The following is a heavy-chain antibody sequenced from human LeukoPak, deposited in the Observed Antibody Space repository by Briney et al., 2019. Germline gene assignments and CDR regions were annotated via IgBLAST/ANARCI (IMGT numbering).Heavy chain of an antibody. CDR3: ARVEPAADAFDI. J-gene: IGHJ3*02. CDR1: GYTFTSYG. V-gene: IGHV1-18*01. Sequence: ASVTVSCKASGYTFTSYGISWVRQAPGQGLEWMGWSSAYNGNTNYAQKLQGRVTMTTDTSTSTAYMELRRLRSDDRAVYYCARVEPAADAFDIWGQGTMVTVSS. D-gene: IGHD2-2*01. CDR2: SSAYNGNT.